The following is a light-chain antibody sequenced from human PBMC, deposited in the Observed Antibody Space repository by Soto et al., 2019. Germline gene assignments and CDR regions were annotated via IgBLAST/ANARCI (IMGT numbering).Light chain of an antibody. CDR3: SSFRSSSTLPYG. J-gene: IGLJ1*01. Sequence: QSALTQPASVSGSPGQSITISCTGTSSDVGGYDYVSWYQQYPGKAPKLIIYEVTNRPSGVSNRFSGSKSGNTASLTISGLRAEDEADYYCSSFRSSSTLPYGFGTGTKVTVL. V-gene: IGLV2-14*01. CDR1: SSDVGGYDY. CDR2: EVT.